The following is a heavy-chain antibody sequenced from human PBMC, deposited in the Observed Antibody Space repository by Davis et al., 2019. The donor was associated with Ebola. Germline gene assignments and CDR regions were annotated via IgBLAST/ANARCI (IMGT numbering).Heavy chain of an antibody. V-gene: IGHV3-21*01. D-gene: IGHD3-10*01. J-gene: IGHJ5*02. CDR3: VRDRGASS. CDR1: GFPFSAYS. CDR2: IVGDSSHI. Sequence: GESLKISCAASGFPFSAYSLSWVRQAAGKGLEWVSAIVGDSSHISYADSVKGRFIISRDNAKSSVYLQMTSLRPEDTAVYYCVRDRGASSWGQGTLVTVSS.